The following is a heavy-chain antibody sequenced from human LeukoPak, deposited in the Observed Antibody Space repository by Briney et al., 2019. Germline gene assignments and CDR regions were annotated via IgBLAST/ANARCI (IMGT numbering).Heavy chain of an antibody. CDR3: ARGEMATIEDAFDI. D-gene: IGHD5-24*01. Sequence: PSETLSLTCTVSGGSISSYYWSWIRQPAGKGLEWIGRIYTSGSTYYNPSLKSRVTISVDTSKNQFSLKLSSVTAADTAVYYCARGEMATIEDAFDIWGQGTMVTVSS. V-gene: IGHV4-4*07. CDR1: GGSISSYY. CDR2: IYTSGST. J-gene: IGHJ3*02.